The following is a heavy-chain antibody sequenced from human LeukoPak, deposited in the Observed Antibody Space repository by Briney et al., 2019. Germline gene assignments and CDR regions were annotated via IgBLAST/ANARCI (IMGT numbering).Heavy chain of an antibody. V-gene: IGHV1-2*02. CDR2: INPNDGDT. CDR3: ARANFLYCSSSTCLFDY. CDR1: GYTFTDYY. D-gene: IGHD2-2*01. J-gene: IGHJ4*02. Sequence: GASVKVSCKASGYTFTDYYMRWVRQAPGQGFGWMGWINPNDGDTNYAQKFQGRVTMTRDTSISTAHMQVSRLRSDDTAVYYCARANFLYCSSSTCLFDYWGQGNLVTVSS.